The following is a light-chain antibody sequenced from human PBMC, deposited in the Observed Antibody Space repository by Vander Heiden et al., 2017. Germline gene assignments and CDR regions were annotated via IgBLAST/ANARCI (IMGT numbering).Light chain of an antibody. Sequence: NVLPQSPGTLSLSPGQRATLSCRASQSLSRNFLAWYQQKPGQSPRLLIYGASNRAAGTPDRFSGSGSGTAFTLTISRLEPEDFAVYFCQQYDKLPLTFGGGTKVDLK. CDR3: QQYDKLPLT. J-gene: IGKJ4*01. V-gene: IGKV3-20*01. CDR2: GAS. CDR1: QSLSRNF.